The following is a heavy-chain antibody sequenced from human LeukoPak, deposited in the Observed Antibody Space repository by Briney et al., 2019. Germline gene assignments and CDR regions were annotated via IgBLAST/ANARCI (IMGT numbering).Heavy chain of an antibody. D-gene: IGHD3-10*01. J-gene: IGHJ5*02. CDR2: ISAYNGNT. CDR1: GYTFTSYG. V-gene: IGHV1-18*01. Sequence: GPVKVSCKASGYTFTSYGISLVRQAAGQGLEWMGWISAYNGNTNYAQKLQGGVTMTTDTSTSTAYMELRSLRSDDTAVYYCARDSYYGAWFGELMGGENWFDPWGQGTLVTVSS. CDR3: ARDSYYGAWFGELMGGENWFDP.